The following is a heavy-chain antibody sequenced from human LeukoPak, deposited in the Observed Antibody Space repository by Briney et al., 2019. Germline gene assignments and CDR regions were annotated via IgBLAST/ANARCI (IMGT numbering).Heavy chain of an antibody. CDR3: ARDLLQLSPFDY. D-gene: IGHD1-1*01. J-gene: IGHJ4*02. Sequence: SETLSLTCTVSGYSISSGYYWGWIRQPPGKGLEWIGSIYRSGSTYYNPSLKSRVTISVDTSKNQFSLKLSSVTAADTAVYYCARDLLQLSPFDYWGQGTLVTVSS. CDR1: GYSISSGYY. CDR2: IYRSGST. V-gene: IGHV4-38-2*02.